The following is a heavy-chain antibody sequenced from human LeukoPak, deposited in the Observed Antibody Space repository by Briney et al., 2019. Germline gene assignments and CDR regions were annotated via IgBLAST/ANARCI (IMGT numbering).Heavy chain of an antibody. CDR1: GFAVCSNH. Sequence: GGSLRLSCALSGFAVCSNHMSWVRQAPGKGLKWVSVIYNDGNTSYTDSVKGRFTISRDNSKNTVFLQMNGLRAEDTAMYYCARDREVVTARAQMDVWGKGTTVTVSS. CDR3: ARDREVVTARAQMDV. CDR2: IYNDGNT. D-gene: IGHD2-21*02. V-gene: IGHV3-53*01. J-gene: IGHJ6*04.